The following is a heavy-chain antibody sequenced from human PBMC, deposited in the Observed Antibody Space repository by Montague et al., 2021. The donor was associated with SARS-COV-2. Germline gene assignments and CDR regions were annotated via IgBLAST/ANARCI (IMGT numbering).Heavy chain of an antibody. CDR2: IDWDDDK. J-gene: IGHJ6*02. V-gene: IGHV2-70*11. Sequence: VKHTQTLTLTCTFSGFSLSTSGMCVSWIRQPPGKALEWLARIDWDDDKYYSTSLKTRLTISKDTSKNQVVLTMTNTDPVDTATYYCARTSIAAAGTSLDVWGQGTTVTVSS. D-gene: IGHD6-13*01. CDR3: ARTSIAAAGTSLDV. CDR1: GFSLSTSGMC.